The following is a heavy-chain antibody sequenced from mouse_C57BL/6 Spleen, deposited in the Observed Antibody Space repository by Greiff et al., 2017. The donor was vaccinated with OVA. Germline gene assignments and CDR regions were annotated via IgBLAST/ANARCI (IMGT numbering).Heavy chain of an antibody. Sequence: VQLQQSGAELVRPGASVTLSCKASGYTFTDYEMHWVKQTPVHGLEWIGAIDPETGGTAYNQKFKGKAILTADKSSSTAYMELRSLTSEDSAVYYCTEDYGSSYWYFDVWGTGTTVTVSS. V-gene: IGHV1-15*01. CDR2: IDPETGGT. J-gene: IGHJ1*03. CDR3: TEDYGSSYWYFDV. D-gene: IGHD1-1*01. CDR1: GYTFTDYE.